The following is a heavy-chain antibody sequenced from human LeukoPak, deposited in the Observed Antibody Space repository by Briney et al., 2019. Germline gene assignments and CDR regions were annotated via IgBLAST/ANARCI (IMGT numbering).Heavy chain of an antibody. J-gene: IGHJ4*02. CDR3: AKEISQGLAFDY. D-gene: IGHD2-15*01. V-gene: IGHV3-9*01. CDR2: ISWNSGSI. CDR1: GFTFDVYA. Sequence: GGSLRLSCAASGFTFDVYAMHWVRQAPGKGLEWVSGISWNSGSIGYADSVKGRFTISRDNAKNSLYLQMNSLGAEDTALYYCAKEISQGLAFDYWGQGTLVTVSS.